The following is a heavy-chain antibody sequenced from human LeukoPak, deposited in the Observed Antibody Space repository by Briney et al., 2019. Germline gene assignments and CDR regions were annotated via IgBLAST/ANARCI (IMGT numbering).Heavy chain of an antibody. CDR1: GFTFSSYS. V-gene: IGHV3-48*01. D-gene: IGHD3-3*01. J-gene: IGHJ6*02. Sequence: PGGSLRLSCAASGFTFSSYSMNWVRQAPGKGLEWVSYISSSSSTIYYADSVKGRFTISRDNAKNSLYLQMNSLRAEDTAVYYCARAITIFGVVIMDYYYYGMDVWGQGTTVTVSS. CDR2: ISSSSSTI. CDR3: ARAITIFGVVIMDYYYYGMDV.